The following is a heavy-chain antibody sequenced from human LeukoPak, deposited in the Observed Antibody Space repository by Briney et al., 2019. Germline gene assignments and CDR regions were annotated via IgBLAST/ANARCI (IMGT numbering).Heavy chain of an antibody. CDR1: GFTVGSNY. CDR2: IYSGGST. V-gene: IGHV3-53*01. J-gene: IGHJ3*02. Sequence: GGSLRLSCAASGFTVGSNYMSWVRQAPGKGLEWVSVIYSGGSTYYADSVKGRFTISRDNSKNTLYLQMNSLRAEDTAVYYCARDQERGGYAFDIWGQGTMVTVSS. D-gene: IGHD2-15*01. CDR3: ARDQERGGYAFDI.